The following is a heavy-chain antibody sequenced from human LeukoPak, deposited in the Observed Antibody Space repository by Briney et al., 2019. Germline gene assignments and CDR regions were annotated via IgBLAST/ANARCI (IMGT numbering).Heavy chain of an antibody. V-gene: IGHV4-59*01. J-gene: IGHJ4*02. CDR3: ARVGDGYNVDH. CDR2: IYYSGST. D-gene: IGHD5-24*01. Sequence: SETLSLTCTVSGGSISSYYWSWVRQPPGRGLEWIGYIYYSGSTNYNPSVRSRVPISVDTSKNQFSLKLSSVTAADTAVYYCARVGDGYNVDHWGQGTLVTVSS. CDR1: GGSISSYY.